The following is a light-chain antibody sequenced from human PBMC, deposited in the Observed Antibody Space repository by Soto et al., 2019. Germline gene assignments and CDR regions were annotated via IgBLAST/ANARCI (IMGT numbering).Light chain of an antibody. CDR3: TSYTTSATYV. CDR1: SSDVGGYNF. CDR2: DVN. Sequence: QSVLTQPASVSGSPGQSITISCTGTSSDVGGYNFVSWYQHHPGKAPKLIIYDVNNRPSGVSNRFSGSKSGNTASLTISGLQAEDEADYYCTSYTTSATYVVGTGTKLTVL. J-gene: IGLJ1*01. V-gene: IGLV2-14*03.